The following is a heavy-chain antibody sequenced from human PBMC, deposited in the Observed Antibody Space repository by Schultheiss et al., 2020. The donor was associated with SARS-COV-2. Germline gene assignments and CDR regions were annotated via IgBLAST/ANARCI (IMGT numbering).Heavy chain of an antibody. CDR1: GFTFSSYA. V-gene: IGHV3-30*04. J-gene: IGHJ6*02. Sequence: GESLKISCAASGFTFSSYAMHWVRQAPGKGLEWVAVISYDGSNKYYADSVKGRFTISRDNSRNTLYLQMNSLRAEDTAVYYCAREPDYDTNYYYGMDVWGQGTTVTVSS. D-gene: IGHD3-9*01. CDR2: ISYDGSNK. CDR3: AREPDYDTNYYYGMDV.